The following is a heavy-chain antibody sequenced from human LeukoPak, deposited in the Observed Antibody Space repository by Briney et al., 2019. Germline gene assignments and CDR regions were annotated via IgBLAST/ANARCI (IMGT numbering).Heavy chain of an antibody. D-gene: IGHD3-10*01. CDR2: IYTSGST. V-gene: IGHV4-61*02. Sequence: SETLSLTCTVSGGSISSGSYYWSWIRQPAGKGLEWIGRIYTSGSTNYNPSLKSRVTISVDTSKNQFSPKLSSVTAADTAVYYCASRGDYWGQGTLVTVSS. CDR3: ASRGDY. J-gene: IGHJ4*02. CDR1: GGSISSGSYY.